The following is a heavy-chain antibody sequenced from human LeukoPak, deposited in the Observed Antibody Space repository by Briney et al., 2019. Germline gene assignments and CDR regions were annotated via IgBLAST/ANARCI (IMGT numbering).Heavy chain of an antibody. J-gene: IGHJ4*02. CDR2: MNPNSGNT. CDR3: ARVYCSGGSCYLPFGY. V-gene: IGHV1-8*01. Sequence: ASVTVSCKAYGYTFTSYDINWVRQATGQGLEWMGWMNPNSGNTGYAQKFQGRVTMTRNTSISTAYMELSSLRSEDTAVYYCARVYCSGGSCYLPFGYWGQGTLVTVSS. D-gene: IGHD2-15*01. CDR1: GYTFTSYD.